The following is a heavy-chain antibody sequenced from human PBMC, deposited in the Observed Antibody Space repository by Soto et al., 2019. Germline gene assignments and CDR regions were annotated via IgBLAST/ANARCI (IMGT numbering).Heavy chain of an antibody. Sequence: SVKVSCNASGYTFTCYYIHWVRQAPGQGLERMGWLNPNTGGTKDAQNFQGRVSVTRDTTTTTAYMDLSSLRSDDTAMYYCARDSYYDIVTGYYRNAFDIWGPGTMVTV. J-gene: IGHJ3*02. CDR1: GYTFTCYY. V-gene: IGHV1-2*02. D-gene: IGHD3-9*01. CDR2: LNPNTGGT. CDR3: ARDSYYDIVTGYYRNAFDI.